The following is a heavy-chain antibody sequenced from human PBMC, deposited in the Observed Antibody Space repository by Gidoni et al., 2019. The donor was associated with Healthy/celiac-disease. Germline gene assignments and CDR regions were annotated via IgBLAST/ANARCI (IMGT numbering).Heavy chain of an antibody. CDR1: GFTFSSYS. Sequence: EVQLVESGGGLVKPGGSLRPSCAASGFTFSSYSMNWVRQAPGKGLEWVSSISSSSSYIYYADSVKGRFTISRDNAKNSLYLQMHSLRAEDTAVYYCARRGVGDTAIPYWGQGTLVTVSS. D-gene: IGHD5-18*01. J-gene: IGHJ4*02. CDR2: ISSSSSYI. CDR3: ARRGVGDTAIPY. V-gene: IGHV3-21*01.